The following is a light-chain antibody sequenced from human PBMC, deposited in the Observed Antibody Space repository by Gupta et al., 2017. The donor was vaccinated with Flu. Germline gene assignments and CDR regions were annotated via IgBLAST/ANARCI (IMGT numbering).Light chain of an antibody. V-gene: IGLV7-43*01. CDR2: STS. J-gene: IGLJ3*02. CDR1: TGAVTSGNY. Sequence: QTVVTQEPSLPVSPGGTVTLTCASSTGAVTSGNYANWFQQKPGQAPRSLIYSTSNKQSWTPARFSGSLLGGQAALTLSGVQPEDEADYYCLLYSGGAHVFGGGTRLTVL. CDR3: LLYSGGAHV.